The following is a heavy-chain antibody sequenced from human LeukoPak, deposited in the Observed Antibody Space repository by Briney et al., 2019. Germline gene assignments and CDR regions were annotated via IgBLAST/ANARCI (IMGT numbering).Heavy chain of an antibody. CDR3: AKALWLPRVNYYFGMDV. CDR2: ISGSGGNP. J-gene: IGHJ6*02. CDR1: GFTLNSYA. Sequence: GGPLRLSCAPSGFTLNSYAMSGVRQARGKGLEWVSAISGSGGNPQYADSVKGRFTISKDNSKNTLYLQMNSVRAEDTAVYYCAKALWLPRVNYYFGMDVWGQGTTVTVSS. V-gene: IGHV3-23*01. D-gene: IGHD5-24*01.